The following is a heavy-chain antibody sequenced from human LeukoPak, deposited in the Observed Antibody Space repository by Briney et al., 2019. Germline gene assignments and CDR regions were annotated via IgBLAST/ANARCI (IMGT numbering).Heavy chain of an antibody. J-gene: IGHJ4*02. CDR2: ISGSGGST. D-gene: IGHD2-2*01. Sequence: GGSLRLSCAASGFTFSSYAMSWVRQAPGKGLEWVSAISGSGGSTYYADSVKGRFTISRDNSKNTLYLQMNSLRAEDTAVYYCVKDLIRRSDIVVVPAAMAFDYWGQGTLVTVSS. V-gene: IGHV3-23*01. CDR1: GFTFSSYA. CDR3: VKDLIRRSDIVVVPAAMAFDY.